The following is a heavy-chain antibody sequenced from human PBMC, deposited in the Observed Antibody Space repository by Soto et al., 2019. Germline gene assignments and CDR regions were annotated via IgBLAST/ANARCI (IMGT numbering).Heavy chain of an antibody. D-gene: IGHD6-19*01. Sequence: EVQLVESGGGLVQPGGSLRLSCAASGFTFSSYWMSWVRQAPGKGLEWVANIKQDGSEKYYVDSVKGRFTISRDNAKNSLYLQMNSLRAEDTAVYYCARDRTSGWYLYYYYGMDVWGQGTTVTVSS. J-gene: IGHJ6*02. V-gene: IGHV3-7*01. CDR3: ARDRTSGWYLYYYYGMDV. CDR2: IKQDGSEK. CDR1: GFTFSSYW.